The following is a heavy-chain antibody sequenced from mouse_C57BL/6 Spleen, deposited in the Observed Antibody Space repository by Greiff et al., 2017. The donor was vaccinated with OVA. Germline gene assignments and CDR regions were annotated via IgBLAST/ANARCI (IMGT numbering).Heavy chain of an antibody. CDR1: GFSFNTYA. Sequence: VQLKESGGGLVQPKGSLKLSCAASGFSFNTYAMNWVRQAPGKGLEWVARIRSTSNNYATYYADSVKDRFTISRDDSEGMLYLQMNNMKTKDTAMYYCVKHVYYSTSGYYAMDYWGQGTSVTVSS. J-gene: IGHJ4*01. CDR2: IRSTSNNYAT. CDR3: VKHVYYSTSGYYAMDY. D-gene: IGHD2-5*01. V-gene: IGHV10-1*01.